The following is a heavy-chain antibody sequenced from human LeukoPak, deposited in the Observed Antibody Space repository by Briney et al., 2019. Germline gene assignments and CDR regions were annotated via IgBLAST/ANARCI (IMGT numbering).Heavy chain of an antibody. CDR2: ISSSSNYI. Sequence: PGGSLRLSCAASEFTFSSSYMNWVRQAPGKGLEWVSSISSSSNYIYYADSVKGRFPISRDNAKNSLYLQMNSLGAEDTAVYYCANSGAGYFDYWGQGTLVTVSS. CDR1: EFTFSSSY. V-gene: IGHV3-21*01. J-gene: IGHJ4*02. CDR3: ANSGAGYFDY. D-gene: IGHD6-19*01.